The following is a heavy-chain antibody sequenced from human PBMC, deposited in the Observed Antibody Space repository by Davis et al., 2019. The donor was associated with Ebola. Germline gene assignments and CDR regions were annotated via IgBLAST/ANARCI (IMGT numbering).Heavy chain of an antibody. Sequence: SLITSCASSGFSFDDYAMPWVRPAPGKGLEWVSGISRNSGSIGYADSVKGRFTISRDNAKNSLYLQMNSLRAEDTALYYCAKDQYSSSYYYGMDDWGQGTTVTVSS. CDR2: ISRNSGSI. V-gene: IGHV3-9*01. CDR1: GFSFDDYA. CDR3: AKDQYSSSYYYGMDD. D-gene: IGHD6-6*01. J-gene: IGHJ6*02.